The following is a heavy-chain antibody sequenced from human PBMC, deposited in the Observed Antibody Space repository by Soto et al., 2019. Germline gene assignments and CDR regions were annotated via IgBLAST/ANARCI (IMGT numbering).Heavy chain of an antibody. CDR1: GGSISSGGYY. D-gene: IGHD3-9*01. J-gene: IGHJ5*02. CDR2: IYYSGST. Sequence: SETLSLTCTVSGGSISSGGYYWSWIRQHPGKGLEWIGYIYYSGSTYYNPSLKSRVTISVDTSKNQFSLKLSSVTAADTAVYNCARGFYYDILTGYVTLDPWGQGTLVTVSS. V-gene: IGHV4-31*03. CDR3: ARGFYYDILTGYVTLDP.